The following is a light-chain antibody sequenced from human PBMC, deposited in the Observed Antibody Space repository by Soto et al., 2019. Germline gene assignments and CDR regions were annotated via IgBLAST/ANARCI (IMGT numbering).Light chain of an antibody. Sequence: EIVLTQSPGTLSLSPGERATLSCRASQSVSSSYLAWYQQKPGQAPRLLIYGASSRATGIPDRFSRSGSGTVFTLPISGLEPEDFAVYYCQQYGSLRTFGQGTKVEIK. V-gene: IGKV3-20*01. CDR3: QQYGSLRT. CDR2: GAS. CDR1: QSVSSSY. J-gene: IGKJ1*01.